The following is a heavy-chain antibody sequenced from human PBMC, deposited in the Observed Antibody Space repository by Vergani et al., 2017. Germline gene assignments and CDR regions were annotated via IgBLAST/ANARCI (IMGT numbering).Heavy chain of an antibody. J-gene: IGHJ4*02. CDR2: IYYSGST. D-gene: IGHD4-17*01. CDR1: GGSISSYY. Sequence: QVQLQESGPGLVKPSETLSLTCTVSGGSISSYYWSWIRQPPGKGLEWIGYIYYSGSTNYNPSLKSRVTISVDTSKNQFSLKLSSVTAADTAVYYCARGVSGGDYVDYWGQGTLVTVSS. V-gene: IGHV4-59*12. CDR3: ARGVSGGDYVDY.